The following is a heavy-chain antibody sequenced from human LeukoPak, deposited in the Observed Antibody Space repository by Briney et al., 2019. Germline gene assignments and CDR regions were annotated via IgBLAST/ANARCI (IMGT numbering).Heavy chain of an antibody. CDR2: IYSGGST. CDR1: GFTVSSSY. V-gene: IGHV3-53*01. Sequence: GGSLRLSCAASGFTVSSSYMSWVRQAPGKGLEWVSVIYSGGSTYYADSVKGRFTISRDNSNNTLYLQMNSLRAEDTAVYYCARESTVTTPYFDYWGQGTLVTVAS. D-gene: IGHD4-17*01. CDR3: ARESTVTTPYFDY. J-gene: IGHJ4*02.